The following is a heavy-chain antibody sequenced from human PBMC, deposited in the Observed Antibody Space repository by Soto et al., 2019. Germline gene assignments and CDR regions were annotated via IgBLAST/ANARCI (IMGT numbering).Heavy chain of an antibody. CDR1: GFTFSSYG. J-gene: IGHJ5*02. Sequence: GALRLSCAASGFTFSSYGMHWVRQAPGKGLEWVAVIWYDGSNKYYADSVKGRFTISRDNSKNTLYLQMNSLRAEDTAVYYCARDIVVVAASPENWFDPWGQGTLVTVSS. CDR2: IWYDGSNK. D-gene: IGHD2-15*01. V-gene: IGHV3-33*01. CDR3: ARDIVVVAASPENWFDP.